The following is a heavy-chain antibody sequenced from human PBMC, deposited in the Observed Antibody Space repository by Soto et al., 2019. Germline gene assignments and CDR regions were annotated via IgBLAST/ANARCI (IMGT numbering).Heavy chain of an antibody. CDR1: GGSISSGGYY. J-gene: IGHJ3*02. CDR2: IYYSGST. D-gene: IGHD3-22*01. V-gene: IGHV4-31*03. Sequence: TSETVSLTCTVSGGSISSGGYYWSWIRQHPGKGLEWIGYIYYSGSTYYNPSLKSRVTISVDTSKNQFSLKLSSVTAADTAVYYCARYDNSGSHGFDIWGQGTMVTVSS. CDR3: ARYDNSGSHGFDI.